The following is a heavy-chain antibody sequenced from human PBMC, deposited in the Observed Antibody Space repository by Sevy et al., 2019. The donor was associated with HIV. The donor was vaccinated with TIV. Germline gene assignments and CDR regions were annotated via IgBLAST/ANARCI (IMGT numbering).Heavy chain of an antibody. V-gene: IGHV4-39*01. CDR1: GGSISSSSYY. D-gene: IGHD6-19*01. CDR3: ATPRGSGWYEATGGYFDL. J-gene: IGHJ2*01. Sequence: SDTLSLTCTVSGGSISSSSYYWGWIRQPPGKGLEWIGSIYSTGSTSYNPSLKSRVTISVDTSKNQFSLRLSSVTAADTAVIYCATPRGSGWYEATGGYFDLWGRGTLVTVSS. CDR2: IYSTGST.